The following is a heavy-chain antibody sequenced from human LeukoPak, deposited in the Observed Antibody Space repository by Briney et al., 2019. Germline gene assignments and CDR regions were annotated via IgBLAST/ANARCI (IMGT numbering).Heavy chain of an antibody. CDR3: ASWGYSYGFDSQDAFDI. D-gene: IGHD5-18*01. CDR2: ISSSGSTI. V-gene: IGHV3-11*01. CDR1: GFTFSDYY. J-gene: IGHJ3*02. Sequence: GGSLRLSCAASGFTFSDYYMSWIRQAPGKGLEWVSYISSSGSTIYYADSVKGRFTISRDNAKNSLYLQMNSLRAEDTAVYYCASWGYSYGFDSQDAFDIWGQGTMVTVSS.